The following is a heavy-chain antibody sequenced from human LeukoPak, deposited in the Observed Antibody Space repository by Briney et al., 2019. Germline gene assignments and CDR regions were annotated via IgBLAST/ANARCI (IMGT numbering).Heavy chain of an antibody. D-gene: IGHD1/OR15-1a*01. CDR3: ARASCPTSYNWNSLEY. CDR1: GGTFSRYA. V-gene: IGHV1-69*05. CDR2: RIPIFGTA. Sequence: SVKVSCKASGGTFSRYAISWARQAPGQGLEWMGGRIPIFGTANYAQKFQGRVTITTDESTSTAYMELSSLRSEDTAVYYCARASCPTSYNWNSLEYWGQGTLVTVSS. J-gene: IGHJ4*02.